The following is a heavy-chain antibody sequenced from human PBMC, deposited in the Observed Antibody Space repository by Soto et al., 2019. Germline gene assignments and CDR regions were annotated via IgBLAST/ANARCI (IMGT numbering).Heavy chain of an antibody. CDR3: ARARLSNGDPNIYFFYGLDV. J-gene: IGHJ6*02. V-gene: IGHV1-69*01. CDR1: GDMFRNSA. CDR2: IIPLFRKT. D-gene: IGHD3-10*01. Sequence: QVQLVQSGAEVKRPGSSVKVSCKASGDMFRNSAFTWVRQAPGQGLAWMGVIIPLFRKTDVAQNFQGRVTLTEDESTSSVYMEVSSLTSEDTAVYYCARARLSNGDPNIYFFYGLDVWGQGTTITVSS.